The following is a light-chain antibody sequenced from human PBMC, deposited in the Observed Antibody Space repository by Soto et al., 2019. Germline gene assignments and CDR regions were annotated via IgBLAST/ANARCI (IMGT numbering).Light chain of an antibody. Sequence: EIVLTQSPGTLSLSSGERATLSCRASQSVSSSYLAWYQQKPGQAPRLLVYATSSRATGIPDRFSGSVSGTDFTLTISRLEPEDFAVYYCQQYGSSSFTFGQGTKLEIK. CDR1: QSVSSSY. CDR2: ATS. CDR3: QQYGSSSFT. J-gene: IGKJ2*01. V-gene: IGKV3-20*01.